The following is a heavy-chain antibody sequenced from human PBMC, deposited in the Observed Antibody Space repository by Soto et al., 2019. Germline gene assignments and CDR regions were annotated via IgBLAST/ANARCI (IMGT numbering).Heavy chain of an antibody. D-gene: IGHD3-3*01. CDR1: GFTFSSYA. CDR2: ISYDGSNK. CDR3: ARDHRITIFGVPFMAYYGMDV. V-gene: IGHV3-30-3*01. Sequence: RWSLRLSCAASGFTFSSYALHWVRQAPGKGLEWLAVISYDGSNKYYADSVKGRCTISRDNSKNTLYLQMNSLRAEDTAVYYCARDHRITIFGVPFMAYYGMDVWGQGATVTVSS. J-gene: IGHJ6*02.